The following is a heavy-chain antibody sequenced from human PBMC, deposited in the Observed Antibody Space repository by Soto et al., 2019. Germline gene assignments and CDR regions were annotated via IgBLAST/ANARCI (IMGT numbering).Heavy chain of an antibody. CDR2: VSASGLNT. CDR1: GFTFSTYA. V-gene: IGHV3-23*01. Sequence: EVPMLESGGKLVQPGGSLTLSCAASGFTFSTYAMAWVRQAPGKGLEWVSGVSASGLNTDYADPVKGRFYISRDNSKKTVSLHMNSLRAEDTALYYCAKDRARRTSGYFFEYWGQGTQVTVSP. CDR3: AKDRARRTSGYFFEY. D-gene: IGHD1-1*01. J-gene: IGHJ4*02.